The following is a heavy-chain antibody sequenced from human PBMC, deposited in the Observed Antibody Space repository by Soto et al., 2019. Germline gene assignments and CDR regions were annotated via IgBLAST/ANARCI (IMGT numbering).Heavy chain of an antibody. J-gene: IGHJ4*02. CDR3: ASFGPSLYGHHPSDY. Sequence: EGQLVESGGGLVQPGGSLRLSCAASGFRFSGYWMGWARQFPGKRLEWVANINQGGSEKYYVDSVKGRFTISRNNAKNSMYLQMDSLSVEDTAVYYCASFGPSLYGHHPSDYWGQGTLVTVSS. V-gene: IGHV3-7*01. CDR2: INQGGSEK. CDR1: GFRFSGYW. D-gene: IGHD2-8*01.